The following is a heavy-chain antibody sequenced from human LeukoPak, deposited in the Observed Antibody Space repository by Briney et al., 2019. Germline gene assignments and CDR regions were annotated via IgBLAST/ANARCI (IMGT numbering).Heavy chain of an antibody. V-gene: IGHV3-23*01. CDR3: AKDAGPQQLVFFDS. D-gene: IGHD6-6*01. J-gene: IGHJ4*02. CDR1: GFTFSNFG. Sequence: GGSLRLSCTATGFTFSNFGMAWVRQAPGQGLEWVSTISGSGGNMYQADSVKGRFTISRDNSRSTLYLQMNSLRAEDTAVYYCAKDAGPQQLVFFDSWGQGTLATVSS. CDR2: ISGSGGNM.